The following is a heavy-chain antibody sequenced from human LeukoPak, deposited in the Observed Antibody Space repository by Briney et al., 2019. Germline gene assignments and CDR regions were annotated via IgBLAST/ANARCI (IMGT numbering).Heavy chain of an antibody. Sequence: PSETLSLTCAVYGGSFSGYYWSWIRQPPGKGLEWIGEINHNGSTNYNPSLKSRVTISVDTPKNQFSLKLSSVTAADTAVYYCARRPSSSSGRRVRNDAFDIWGQGTMVTVSS. J-gene: IGHJ3*02. CDR3: ARRPSSSSGRRVRNDAFDI. CDR2: INHNGST. V-gene: IGHV4-34*01. CDR1: GGSFSGYY. D-gene: IGHD6-6*01.